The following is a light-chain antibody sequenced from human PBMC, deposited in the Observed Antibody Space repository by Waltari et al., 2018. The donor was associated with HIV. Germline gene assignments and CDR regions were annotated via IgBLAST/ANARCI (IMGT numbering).Light chain of an antibody. CDR2: WAS. Sequence: DIVMTQSPASLAVSLDERATINCKSSQSILYSSNNKNFLAWYQQKPGQPPKLLIYWASTRESGVPDRFSGSGSETDFTLTISSLQAEDVAVYYCQQYYTTPLTFGQGTKLEIK. V-gene: IGKV4-1*01. CDR3: QQYYTTPLT. CDR1: QSILYSSNNKNF. J-gene: IGKJ2*01.